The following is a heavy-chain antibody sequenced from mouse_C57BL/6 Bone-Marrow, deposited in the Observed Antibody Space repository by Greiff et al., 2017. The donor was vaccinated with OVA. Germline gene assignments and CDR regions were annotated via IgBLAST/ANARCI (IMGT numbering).Heavy chain of an antibody. CDR2: IYPGSGST. V-gene: IGHV1-55*01. Sequence: QVQLKQPGAELVKPGASVKMSCKASGYTFTSYWITWVKQRPGQGLEWIGDIYPGSGSTNYNEKFKSKATLTVDTSSSTAYMQLSSLTSEDSAVYYCARGGIYYDYDPFAYWGQGTLVTVSA. CDR1: GYTFTSYW. CDR3: ARGGIYYDYDPFAY. J-gene: IGHJ3*01. D-gene: IGHD2-4*01.